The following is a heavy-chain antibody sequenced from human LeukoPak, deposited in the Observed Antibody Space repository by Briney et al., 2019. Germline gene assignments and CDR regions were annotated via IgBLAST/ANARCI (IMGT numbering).Heavy chain of an antibody. CDR3: VREVVTHDLYMDV. CDR1: GDSIKNDDYY. V-gene: IGHV4-39*07. D-gene: IGHD3-22*01. CDR2: SSSGGNT. J-gene: IGHJ6*03. Sequence: SETLSLTCSVSGDSIKNDDYYWNWIRQPPGKGLEWVASSSSGGNTYHHPSLKSRVTISLDTSKNQISLNLRSVTAADTAVYYCVREVVTHDLYMDVWGKGTTVTFS.